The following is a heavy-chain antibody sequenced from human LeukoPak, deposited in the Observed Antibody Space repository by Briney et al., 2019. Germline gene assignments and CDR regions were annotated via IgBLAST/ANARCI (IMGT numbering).Heavy chain of an antibody. CDR3: AKGVSGNSFYLDY. CDR2: IRYDATNK. Sequence: PGGPLRLSCAASGLTFSSYGMYWVRQAPGKGLEWVAYIRYDATNKFYVDSLKGRFTISRDNSKNTLYLEMNSLRVEDTAVYYCAKGVSGNSFYLDYWGQGTLVTVSS. CDR1: GLTFSSYG. D-gene: IGHD1-20*01. V-gene: IGHV3-30*02. J-gene: IGHJ4*02.